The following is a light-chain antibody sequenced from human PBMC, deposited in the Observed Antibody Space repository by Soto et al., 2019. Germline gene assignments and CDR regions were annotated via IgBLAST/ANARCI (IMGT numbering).Light chain of an antibody. CDR3: SSDTRGFYV. Sequence: SALTQPASVSGSPGQSITISCTGTSSDVGGYNYVSWYQQHPGKAPKLMIYDVSDRPSGVSNRFSGSKSGNTASLTISGLQAEDEADYYCSSDTRGFYVFGTGTKVTVL. CDR1: SSDVGGYNY. V-gene: IGLV2-14*01. CDR2: DVS. J-gene: IGLJ1*01.